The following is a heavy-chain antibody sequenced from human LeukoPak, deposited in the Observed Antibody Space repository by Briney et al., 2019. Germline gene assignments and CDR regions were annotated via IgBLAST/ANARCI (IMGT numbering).Heavy chain of an antibody. Sequence: GASVKVSCKASGGTFSSYAISWVRQAPGQGLEWMGWINPNSGGTNYAQKFQGRVTMTRDTSISTAYMELSRLGSDDTAVYYCARGWTRGAAAGTPRYWGQGTLVTVSS. CDR3: ARGWTRGAAAGTPRY. D-gene: IGHD6-13*01. V-gene: IGHV1-2*02. CDR1: GGTFSSYA. J-gene: IGHJ4*02. CDR2: INPNSGGT.